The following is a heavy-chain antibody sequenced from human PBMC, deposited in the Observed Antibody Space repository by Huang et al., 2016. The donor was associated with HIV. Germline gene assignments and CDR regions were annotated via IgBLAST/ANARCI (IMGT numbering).Heavy chain of an antibody. CDR2: IKSDGRTT. Sequence: EVQLVESGGGLVQPGGSLRLSCAAPGFTFSSYWVHWFCQDPGKGLGWVSRIKSDGRTTNYADSGRGRFTISRDNAKNTLYLQMNRLRAEDTAIYYCARGHVEVSYWGQGTLVTVSS. CDR3: ARGHVEVSY. J-gene: IGHJ4*02. V-gene: IGHV3-74*01. CDR1: GFTFSSYW. D-gene: IGHD3-10*02.